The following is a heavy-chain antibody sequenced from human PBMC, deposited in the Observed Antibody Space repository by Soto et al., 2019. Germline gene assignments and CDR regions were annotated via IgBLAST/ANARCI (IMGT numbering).Heavy chain of an antibody. Sequence: QVQLVQSGAEVKKPGSSVKVSCKASGGTFSSYAISWVRQAPGQGLEWMGGIIPIFGTANYAQKFQGRVTITADESTSTAYRELSSLSSEDTAVYYCARPVPAAIPYYYGMDVWGQGTTVTVSS. CDR2: IIPIFGTA. CDR3: ARPVPAAIPYYYGMDV. V-gene: IGHV1-69*01. J-gene: IGHJ6*02. CDR1: GGTFSSYA. D-gene: IGHD2-2*01.